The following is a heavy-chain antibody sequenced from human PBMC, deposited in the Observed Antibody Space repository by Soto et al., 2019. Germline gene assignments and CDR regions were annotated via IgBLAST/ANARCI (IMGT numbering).Heavy chain of an antibody. V-gene: IGHV2-70*01. CDR3: ARMEMATNYSDY. Sequence: SGPTLVNPTQTLTLTCTFPGFSLSTSGMCASWIRQPPGKALEWLALIDWDDDKYYSTSLKTRLTISKDTSKNQVVLTMTNMDPVDTATYYCARMEMATNYSDYWGQGTLVTVSS. J-gene: IGHJ4*02. D-gene: IGHD5-12*01. CDR2: IDWDDDK. CDR1: GFSLSTSGMC.